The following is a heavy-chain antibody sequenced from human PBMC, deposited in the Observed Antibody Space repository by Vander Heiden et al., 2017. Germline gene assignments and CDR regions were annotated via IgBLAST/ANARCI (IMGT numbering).Heavy chain of an antibody. CDR3: ARLAYGYIGGVWWFDP. D-gene: IGHD5-18*01. CDR2: INHAGKT. J-gene: IGHJ5*02. Sequence: QLRLEESGPGLLKPSETLSLRCAVSGGPITSTGHYWGWVRQPPGKGLEWIGSINHAGKTYFSPSLKSRVSLSIDTTKSQFSLEVTSVTAADAAVYYCARLAYGYIGGVWWFDPWGQGILVTVSS. CDR1: GGPITSTGHY. V-gene: IGHV4-39*01.